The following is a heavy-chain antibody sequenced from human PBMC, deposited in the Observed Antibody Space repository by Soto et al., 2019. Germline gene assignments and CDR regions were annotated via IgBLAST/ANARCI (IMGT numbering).Heavy chain of an antibody. J-gene: IGHJ5*02. CDR1: GGSISSGGYS. CDR2: IYHSGST. Sequence: QLQLQESGSGLVKPSQTLSLTCAVSGGSISSGGYSWSWIRQPPGKGLEWIGYIYHSGSTYYNPSHRSRGTISVDRSKNQVSLKLSSVIAADTAVYYCARGRRVGGIDPWGQGTLVTVSS. CDR3: ARGRRVGGIDP. V-gene: IGHV4-30-2*01.